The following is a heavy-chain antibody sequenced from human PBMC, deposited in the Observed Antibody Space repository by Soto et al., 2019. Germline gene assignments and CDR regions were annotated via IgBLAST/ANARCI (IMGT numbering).Heavy chain of an antibody. V-gene: IGHV3-49*04. CDR3: TTSPLGVDAFDI. Sequence: GGSLRLSCTASGFTFGDHAVSWVRQAPGKGLEWVAYITSRNDGGTTEYAAYVKGRITIARDDSKSVANLQMNSLTTEDTAVYYCTTSPLGVDAFDIWGQGTMVTVSS. D-gene: IGHD3-10*01. CDR1: GFTFGDHA. CDR2: ITSRNDGGTT. J-gene: IGHJ3*02.